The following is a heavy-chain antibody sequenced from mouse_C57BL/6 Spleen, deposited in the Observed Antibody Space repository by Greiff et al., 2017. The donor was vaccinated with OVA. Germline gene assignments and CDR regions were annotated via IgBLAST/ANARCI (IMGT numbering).Heavy chain of an antibody. Sequence: VQLQQSGPELVKPGASVKISCKASGYAFSSSWMNWVKQRPGKGLEWIGRIYPGDGDTNYNGKFKGKATLTADKSSSTAYMQLSSLTSEDSAVYFCAREGLSSWFAYWGQGTLVTVSA. CDR1: GYAFSSSW. J-gene: IGHJ3*01. V-gene: IGHV1-82*01. CDR2: IYPGDGDT. CDR3: AREGLSSWFAY.